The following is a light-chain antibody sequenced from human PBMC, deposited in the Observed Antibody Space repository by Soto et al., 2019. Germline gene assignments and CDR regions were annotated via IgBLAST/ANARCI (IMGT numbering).Light chain of an antibody. Sequence: ILMTQSPATLSVSPGERATLSCRASQSVGNNLAWYQQRPAQAPRLLIYGASTRATGIPARFSGSGSGTEFALTINCLQSEDFAIYYCQQYNKWPLFTFGPGTRVDI. CDR2: GAS. CDR1: QSVGNN. J-gene: IGKJ3*01. CDR3: QQYNKWPLFT. V-gene: IGKV3-15*01.